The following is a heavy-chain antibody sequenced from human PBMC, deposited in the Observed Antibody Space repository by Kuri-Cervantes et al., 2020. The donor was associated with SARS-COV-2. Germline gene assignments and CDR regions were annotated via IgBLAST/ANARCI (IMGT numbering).Heavy chain of an antibody. CDR2: ISSSSSYI. J-gene: IGHJ6*02. V-gene: IGHV3-21*01. CDR1: GFTFSSYS. D-gene: IGHD3-22*01. CDR3: AGDYYYDSSGYYYDVYYYGMDV. Sequence: GESLKISCAASGFTFSSYSMNWVRQAPGKGLEWVSSISSSSSYIYYADSVKGRFTISRDNAKNSLYLQMNSLRDEDTAVYYCAGDYYYDSSGYYYDVYYYGMDVWGQGTTVTVSS.